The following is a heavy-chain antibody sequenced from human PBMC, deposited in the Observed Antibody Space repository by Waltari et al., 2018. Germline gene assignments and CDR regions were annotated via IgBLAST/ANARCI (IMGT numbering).Heavy chain of an antibody. CDR2: ISGSGCST. V-gene: IGHV3-23*04. Sequence: EVQLVESGGGLVQPGGSLRLSCAASGFTFSSYAMSWVRQAPGKGLEWVSAISGSGCSTYYADPVKGRFTISRDNSKNTLYLQMNSLRAEDTAVYYSAKSGSYSNPIDYWGQGTLVTVSS. D-gene: IGHD1-26*01. CDR3: AKSGSYSNPIDY. CDR1: GFTFSSYA. J-gene: IGHJ4*02.